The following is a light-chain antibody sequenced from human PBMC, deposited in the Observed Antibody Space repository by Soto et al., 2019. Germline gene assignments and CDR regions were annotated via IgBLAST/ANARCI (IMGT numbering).Light chain of an antibody. CDR2: AAS. CDR3: QQSYKTPYT. V-gene: IGKV1-39*01. CDR1: QSISTY. J-gene: IGKJ2*01. Sequence: DIPMTQSPSSLSSSVGDRVTITCRASQSISTYLNWYHQEPGKAPKVLIYAASHLEGGVPSRFSGSGSGTDFTLTINSLQPGDFATYYCQQSYKTPYTFGQGTKLEI.